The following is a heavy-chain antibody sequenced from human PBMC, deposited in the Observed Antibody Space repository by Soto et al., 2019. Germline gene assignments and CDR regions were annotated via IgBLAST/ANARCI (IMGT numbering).Heavy chain of an antibody. J-gene: IGHJ5*02. CDR2: IYYSGST. Sequence: PSETLSLTCPVSGVSISSYYWSWIRQPPGKGLEWIGYIYYSGSTNYNPSLKSRVTISVDTSKNQFSLKLSSVTAADTAVYYCARELIAATNWFDPWGQGTLVTVSS. V-gene: IGHV4-59*01. CDR1: GVSISSYY. CDR3: ARELIAATNWFDP. D-gene: IGHD2-15*01.